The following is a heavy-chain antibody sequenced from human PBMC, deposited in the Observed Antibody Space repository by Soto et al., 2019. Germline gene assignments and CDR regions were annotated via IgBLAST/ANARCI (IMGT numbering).Heavy chain of an antibody. Sequence: QVQLVQSGAEVKKPGASVKVSCKASGYTFSTYDIDWVRLATGQGLEWMGSMNPNSGNTEYAQKFQGRVTMTRDTSLKTAYIEQSSLRTEHTARCYCARAMGCIGGSGNYYGGQGTLVSVSS. CDR3: ARAMGCIGGSGNYY. J-gene: IGHJ4*02. CDR2: MNPNSGNT. CDR1: GYTFSTYD. V-gene: IGHV1-8*01. D-gene: IGHD6-13*01.